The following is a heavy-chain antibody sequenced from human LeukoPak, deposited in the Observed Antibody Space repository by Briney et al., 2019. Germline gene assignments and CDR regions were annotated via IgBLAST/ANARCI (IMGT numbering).Heavy chain of an antibody. CDR2: IIPIFGTA. Sequence: SVKVSCKASGGTFSSYAISWVRQAPGQGLECMGGIIPIFGTANYAQKFQGRVTITTDESTSTAYMELSSLRSEDTAVYYCARDRGPPEYYFDYWGQGTLVTVSS. J-gene: IGHJ4*02. CDR1: GGTFSSYA. CDR3: ARDRGPPEYYFDY. D-gene: IGHD3-10*01. V-gene: IGHV1-69*05.